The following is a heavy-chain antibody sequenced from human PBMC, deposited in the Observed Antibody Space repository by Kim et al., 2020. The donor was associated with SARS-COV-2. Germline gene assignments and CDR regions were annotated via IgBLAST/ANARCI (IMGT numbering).Heavy chain of an antibody. D-gene: IGHD3-16*01. Sequence: GGSLRLSCTTSGFTFTGHAMSWVLQAPGKGLEWVSSIDGSDGTTYYVDSVKGRFSISRDDSKNTLYLQMSALRADDTAAYYCLKGGGGGMWDYRCQGNL. V-gene: IGHV3-23*01. CDR1: GFTFTGHA. CDR2: IDGSDGTT. J-gene: IGHJ4*02. CDR3: LKGGGGGMWDY.